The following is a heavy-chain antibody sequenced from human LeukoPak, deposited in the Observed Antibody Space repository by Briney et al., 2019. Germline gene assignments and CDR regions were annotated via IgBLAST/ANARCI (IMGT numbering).Heavy chain of an antibody. D-gene: IGHD4-17*01. Sequence: PGGSLRLSCAASGFTVSNNYMSWVRQAPGKGLEWVSFIYNTGSTYYADSVKGRFTISRDNSKHTLYLQMSSLRAEDTAVYYCANDLPDNPFNYGVRGPFDYWGQGTLVTVSS. CDR1: GFTVSNNY. J-gene: IGHJ4*02. CDR3: ANDLPDNPFNYGVRGPFDY. V-gene: IGHV3-53*01. CDR2: IYNTGST.